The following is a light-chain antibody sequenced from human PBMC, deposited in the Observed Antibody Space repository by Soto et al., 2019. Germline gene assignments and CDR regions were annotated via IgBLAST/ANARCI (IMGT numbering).Light chain of an antibody. CDR3: QYYDKLAKAIT. CDR2: GAS. J-gene: IGKJ5*01. CDR1: QSVSNNY. V-gene: IGKV3-20*01. Sequence: EIVLTQSPGALSLSPGERATLSCRASQSVSNNYLAWYQQKPGQAPRLLIYGASNRATGIPDGFSGSGSGTDFTLTISRLEPEDFAVYYCQYYDKLAKAITFGQGTRLEIK.